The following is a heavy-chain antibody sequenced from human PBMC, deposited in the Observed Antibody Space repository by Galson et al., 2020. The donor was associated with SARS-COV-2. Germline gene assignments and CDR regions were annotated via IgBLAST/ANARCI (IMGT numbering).Heavy chain of an antibody. CDR2: IYYSGST. Sequence: SETLSLTCTVSGGSISSSSYYWGWLRQPPGKGLEWIGSIYYSGSTCYNPSLKSRVTISVDTSKNQFSLKLSSVTAADTAVYYCARLAPYYYGSSDIWGQGTMVTVSS. CDR3: ARLAPYYYGSSDI. D-gene: IGHD3-22*01. CDR1: GGSISSSSYY. J-gene: IGHJ3*02. V-gene: IGHV4-39*01.